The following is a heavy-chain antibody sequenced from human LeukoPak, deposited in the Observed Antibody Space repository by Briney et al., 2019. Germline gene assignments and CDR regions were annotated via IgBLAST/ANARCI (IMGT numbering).Heavy chain of an antibody. Sequence: PGGSLRPSCAASGFTFSSYGMHWVRQAPGKGLEWVAFIRYDGSNKYYADSVKGRFTISRDNSKNTLYLQMNSLRAEHTAVYYCAKDQSSHYYDILTGYYLDGYFDYWGQGTLVTVSS. J-gene: IGHJ4*02. V-gene: IGHV3-30*02. D-gene: IGHD3-9*01. CDR2: IRYDGSNK. CDR3: AKDQSSHYYDILTGYYLDGYFDY. CDR1: GFTFSSYG.